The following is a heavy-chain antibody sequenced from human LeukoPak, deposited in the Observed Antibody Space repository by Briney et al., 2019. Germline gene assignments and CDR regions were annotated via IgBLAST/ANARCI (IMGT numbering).Heavy chain of an antibody. D-gene: IGHD5-18*01. V-gene: IGHV1-69*13. CDR1: GYTFTSYG. CDR3: AREGGGYSYGLHYFDY. Sequence: SVKVSCKASGYTFTSYGISWVRQAPGQGLEWMGGIIPIFGTANYAQKFQGRVTITADESTSTAYMELSSLRSEDTAVYYCAREGGGYSYGLHYFDYWGQGTLVTVSS. J-gene: IGHJ4*02. CDR2: IIPIFGTA.